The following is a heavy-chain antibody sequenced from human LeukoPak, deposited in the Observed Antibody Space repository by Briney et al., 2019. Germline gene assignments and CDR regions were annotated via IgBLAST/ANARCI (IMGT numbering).Heavy chain of an antibody. CDR2: IIPILGIA. V-gene: IGHV1-69*04. CDR1: GGTFSSYA. D-gene: IGHD3-10*01. J-gene: IGHJ5*02. Sequence: GASVKVSCKASGGTFSSYAISWVRQAPGQGLEWMGRIIPILGIANYAQKFQGRVTITADKSTSTAYMELSSPRSEDTAVYYCARGGDYGSGVNWFDPWGQGTLVTVSS. CDR3: ARGGDYGSGVNWFDP.